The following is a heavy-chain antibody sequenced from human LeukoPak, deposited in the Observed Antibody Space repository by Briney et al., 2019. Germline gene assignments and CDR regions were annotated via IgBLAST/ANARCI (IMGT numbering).Heavy chain of an antibody. D-gene: IGHD6-13*01. CDR2: IYYSGST. V-gene: IGHV4-59*08. Sequence: SETLSLTCTVSGGSISSYYWGWIRQPPGKGLEWIGYIYYSGSTNYNPSLKSRVTISVDTSKNQFSLKLSSVTAADTAVYYCARHGQRSRWAAAGTAPFDYWGQGTLVTVSS. CDR3: ARHGQRSRWAAAGTAPFDY. J-gene: IGHJ4*02. CDR1: GGSISSYY.